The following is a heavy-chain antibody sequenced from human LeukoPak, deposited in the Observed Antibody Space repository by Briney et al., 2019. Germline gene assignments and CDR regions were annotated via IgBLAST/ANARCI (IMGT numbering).Heavy chain of an antibody. D-gene: IGHD5-18*01. CDR3: ARYSQGVSYFDY. CDR1: GFTVSSNY. V-gene: IGHV3-53*01. J-gene: IGHJ4*02. CDR2: IYSGGST. Sequence: GGSLRLSCAASGFTVSSNYMSWVRQAPGKGLEWVSVIYSGGSTYYADSVKGRFTISRDNSKNTLYLQMNSLRAEDTAVYYCARYSQGVSYFDYWGQGTLVTVSS.